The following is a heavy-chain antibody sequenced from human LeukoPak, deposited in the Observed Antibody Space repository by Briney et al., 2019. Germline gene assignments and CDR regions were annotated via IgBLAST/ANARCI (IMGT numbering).Heavy chain of an antibody. Sequence: SETLSLTCAVYGGSFSNYFWSWIRQSPGKGLEWIGEINHSGSTNYNPSLKSRVTISVDTSKNQFSLKLSSVTAADTAVYYCARHVPRYSYGLYFDYWGQGTLVTVSS. CDR2: INHSGST. CDR1: GGSFSNYF. V-gene: IGHV4-34*01. D-gene: IGHD5-18*01. J-gene: IGHJ4*02. CDR3: ARHVPRYSYGLYFDY.